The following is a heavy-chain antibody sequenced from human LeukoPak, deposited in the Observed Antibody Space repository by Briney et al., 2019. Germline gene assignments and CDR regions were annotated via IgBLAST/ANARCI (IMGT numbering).Heavy chain of an antibody. D-gene: IGHD1-7*01. Sequence: PGGSLRLSYAVSGFTFSNGWMNWVRQAPGKGLEWIGSIYYSGSTYYNPSLKSRVTISVDTSKNQFSLKLRSVTAADTAVYYCARLYGNYQNYFDYWGQGTLVTVSS. V-gene: IGHV4-38-2*01. J-gene: IGHJ4*02. CDR1: GFTFSNGW. CDR3: ARLYGNYQNYFDY. CDR2: IYYSGST.